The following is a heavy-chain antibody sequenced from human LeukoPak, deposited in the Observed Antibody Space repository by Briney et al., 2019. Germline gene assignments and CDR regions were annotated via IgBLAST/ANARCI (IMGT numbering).Heavy chain of an antibody. CDR2: INSDGSST. V-gene: IGHV3-74*01. J-gene: IGHJ3*02. Sequence: GGSLRLSCAASGFTFSSYWMHWVRQAPGKGLVWVSRINSDGSSTSYADSVKGRFTISRDNAKNTLYLQMNSLRAEDTAVYYCARGYYDSSGYYYGAFDIWGQGTMVTVSS. D-gene: IGHD3-22*01. CDR1: GFTFSSYW. CDR3: ARGYYDSSGYYYGAFDI.